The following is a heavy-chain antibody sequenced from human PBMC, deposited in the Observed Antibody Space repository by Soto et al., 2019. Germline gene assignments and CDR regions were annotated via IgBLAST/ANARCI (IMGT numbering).Heavy chain of an antibody. CDR3: ARSFLWFGEPLSYMDV. D-gene: IGHD3-10*01. Sequence: GASVKVSCKASGYTFTSYGISWVRQAPGQGLDCFGWISAFNGNTNYAQKLQGRVTMTTDTFTCTAYMELRSLRSDDTAVFYCARSFLWFGEPLSYMDVWGKGTTVTVSS. CDR1: GYTFTSYG. V-gene: IGHV1-18*01. CDR2: ISAFNGNT. J-gene: IGHJ6*03.